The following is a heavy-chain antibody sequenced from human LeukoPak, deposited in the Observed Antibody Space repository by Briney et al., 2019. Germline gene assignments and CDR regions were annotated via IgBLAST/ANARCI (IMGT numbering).Heavy chain of an antibody. CDR2: IRSKKFGYTQ. CDR1: GFNLGDYT. Sequence: GGSLRLSCTVSGFNLGDYTMTWVRQAPGKGREGVSFIRSKKFGYTQEYAAAVKGRFTFSRDDSKNITYLEMNSLKTEDTAVYYCYIGHDSIYFDYWGQGTLVTVSS. V-gene: IGHV3-49*04. CDR3: YIGHDSIYFDY. D-gene: IGHD1-1*01. J-gene: IGHJ4*02.